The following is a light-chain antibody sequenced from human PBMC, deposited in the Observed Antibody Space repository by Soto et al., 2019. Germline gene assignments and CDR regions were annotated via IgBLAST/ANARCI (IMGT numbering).Light chain of an antibody. CDR2: DAS. V-gene: IGKV1-5*01. J-gene: IGKJ2*01. CDR3: QQYNTYPYT. CDR1: QNIGTW. Sequence: DIQMTQSPSTLSASVGDRVTITCRASQNIGTWLAWYHQNPGKAPKLLIYDASSLKSGVPSRVIGGGSGTEFTLTINGLQPDDFATYYCQQYNTYPYTFGQGTKLEIK.